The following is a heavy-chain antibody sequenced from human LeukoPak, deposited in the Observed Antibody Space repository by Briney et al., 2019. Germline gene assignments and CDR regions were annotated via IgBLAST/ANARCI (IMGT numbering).Heavy chain of an antibody. V-gene: IGHV3-48*03. CDR1: GFTFSSYE. J-gene: IGHJ5*02. CDR2: ISSGGSTI. D-gene: IGHD1-26*01. CDR3: ARPRVGATGWFDP. Sequence: GGSLRLSCAASGFTFSSYEMNWVRQAPGKGLEWVSYISSGGSTIYYADSVKGRFTISRDNAKNSLYLEMNSLRAEDTAVYYCARPRVGATGWFDPWGQGTLVTVSS.